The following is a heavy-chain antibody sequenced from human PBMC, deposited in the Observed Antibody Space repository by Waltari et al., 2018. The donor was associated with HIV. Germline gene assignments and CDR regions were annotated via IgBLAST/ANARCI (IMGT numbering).Heavy chain of an antibody. CDR1: GFPFSNDW. CDR2: IKSKTDVGTT. Sequence: EVQLVESGGGLVQPGGCFRPSCAASGFPFSNDWTHTDPQASRKGLERGGRIKSKTDVGTTDDAAPVKGRFTISRDDSKNTLYLQMNSLKTEDTAVYYCTTHLRFLEWLFNGMDVWGQGTTVTVSS. D-gene: IGHD3-3*01. J-gene: IGHJ6*02. V-gene: IGHV3-15*01. CDR3: TTHLRFLEWLFNGMDV.